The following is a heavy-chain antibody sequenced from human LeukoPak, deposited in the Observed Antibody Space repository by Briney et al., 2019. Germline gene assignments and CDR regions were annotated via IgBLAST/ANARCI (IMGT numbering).Heavy chain of an antibody. CDR3: ANLRRYDSSGYYSDY. J-gene: IGHJ4*02. V-gene: IGHV4-39*01. Sequence: SETLSLTCTVSGGSISSVSHYWGWIRQTPGKGLEWIGSSYYSGSTYYNPSLKSRVTIFVDTSKNQFSLKLSSVTAADTAVYYCANLRRYDSSGYYSDYWGQGTLVTVSP. CDR1: GGSISSVSHY. CDR2: SYYSGST. D-gene: IGHD3-22*01.